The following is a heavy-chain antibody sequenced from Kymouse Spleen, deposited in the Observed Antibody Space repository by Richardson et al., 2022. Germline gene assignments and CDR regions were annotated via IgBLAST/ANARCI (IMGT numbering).Heavy chain of an antibody. J-gene: IGHJ6*02. CDR3: ARDGGDFWSGYYTGYYYGMDV. D-gene: IGHD3-3*01. V-gene: IGHV3-53*01. CDR2: IYSGGST. Sequence: EVQLVESGGGLIQPGGSLRLSCAASGFTVSSNYMSWVRQAPGKGLEWVSVIYSGGSTYYADSVKGRFTISRDNSKNTLYLQMNSLRAEDTAVYYCARDGGDFWSGYYTGYYYGMDVWGQGTTVTVSS. CDR1: GFTVSSNY.